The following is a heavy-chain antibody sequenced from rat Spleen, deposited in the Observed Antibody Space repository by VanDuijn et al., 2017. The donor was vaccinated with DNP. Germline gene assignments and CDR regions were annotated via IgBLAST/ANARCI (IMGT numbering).Heavy chain of an antibody. V-gene: IGHV5-25*01. CDR3: ASWAPIAPISTSNY. J-gene: IGHJ2*01. CDR2: INTDGGST. D-gene: IGHD1-2*01. Sequence: EVQLVKSGGGLVQPGRSLKLSCAASGFTFSNYYMAWVRQAPKKGLEWVATINTDGGSTYYPDSVKGRFTISRDNAENTVYLQMSSLRSEDTSTYYCASWAPIAPISTSNYWGQGVMVTVSS. CDR1: GFTFSNYY.